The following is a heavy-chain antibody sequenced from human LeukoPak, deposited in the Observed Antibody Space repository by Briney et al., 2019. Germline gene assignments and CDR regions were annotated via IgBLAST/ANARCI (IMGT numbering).Heavy chain of an antibody. Sequence: GGSLRLSCAASGFTFSNAWMSWVRQAPGKGLEWVSVSYSGGSTYYEDSVKGRFTVSSDVSKSTLYLQMNNLRGEDTAVYYCASRHCSGENCYAGPLDFWGQGIQVTVSS. V-gene: IGHV3-53*01. CDR2: SYSGGST. D-gene: IGHD2-8*02. J-gene: IGHJ4*02. CDR3: ASRHCSGENCYAGPLDF. CDR1: GFTFSNAW.